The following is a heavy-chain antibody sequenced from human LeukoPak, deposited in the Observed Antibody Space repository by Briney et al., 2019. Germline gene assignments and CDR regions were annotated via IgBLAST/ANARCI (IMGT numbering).Heavy chain of an antibody. V-gene: IGHV3-30*18. Sequence: PGGSLRLSCAASGFTFSSYGMHWVRQAPGKGLEWVAVISYDGSNKYYADSVKGRFTISRDNSKNTLYLQMNSLRAEDTAVYYCAKSPSKRSFRGDWGQGTLVTVSS. D-gene: IGHD2/OR15-2a*01. J-gene: IGHJ4*02. CDR2: ISYDGSNK. CDR3: AKSPSKRSFRGD. CDR1: GFTFSSYG.